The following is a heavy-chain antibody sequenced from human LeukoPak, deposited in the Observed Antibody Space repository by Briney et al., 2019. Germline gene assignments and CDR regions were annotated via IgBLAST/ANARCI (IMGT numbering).Heavy chain of an antibody. CDR3: ARPPMVRGVIITGDDVFDI. CDR2: IWYDGGNK. V-gene: IGHV3-33*01. Sequence: GGSLRPSCAASGFTFSGYGMHWVRQAPGKGLEWVAVIWYDGGNKYYADSVKGRFTISRDNSKNTLYLQMNSLKAEDTAVYYCARPPMVRGVIITGDDVFDIWGQGTMVTVSS. J-gene: IGHJ3*02. D-gene: IGHD3-10*01. CDR1: GFTFSGYG.